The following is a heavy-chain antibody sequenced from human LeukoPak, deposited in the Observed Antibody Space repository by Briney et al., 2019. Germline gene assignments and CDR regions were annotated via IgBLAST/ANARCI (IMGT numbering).Heavy chain of an antibody. CDR3: VREDNAFNI. CDR1: GFTFSSYW. V-gene: IGHV3-74*01. J-gene: IGHJ3*02. Sequence: PGGSLRLSCAASGFTFSSYWMHWVRQAPGEGLMWVSQISGDETYTNYADSVKGRFTISRDNAKNTLYLQMNSLRAEDTAIYYCVREDNAFNIWGQGTLVTVSS. CDR2: ISGDETYT.